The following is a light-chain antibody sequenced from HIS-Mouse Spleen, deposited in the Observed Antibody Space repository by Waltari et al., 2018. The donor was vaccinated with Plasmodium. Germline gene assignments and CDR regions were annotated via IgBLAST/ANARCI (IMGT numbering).Light chain of an antibody. CDR2: GAS. CDR3: QQYNNWSFT. V-gene: IGKV3-15*01. Sequence: EIVMTQSPATLSVSTGERATPSCRDSQSVSSNLAWYQQKPGQAPRLLISGASTRATGIPARFSGSGSGTEFTLTISSLQSEDFAVYYCQQYNNWSFTFGPGTKVDIK. J-gene: IGKJ3*01. CDR1: QSVSSN.